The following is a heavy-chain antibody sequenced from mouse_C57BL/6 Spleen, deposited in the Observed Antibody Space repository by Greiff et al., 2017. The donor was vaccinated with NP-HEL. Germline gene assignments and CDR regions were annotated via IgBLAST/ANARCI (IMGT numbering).Heavy chain of an antibody. Sequence: VKLMESGAELVMPGASVKLSCKASGYTFTSYWMHWVKQRPGQGLEWIGEIDPSDSYTNYNQKFKGKSTLTVDKSSSTAYMQLSSLTSEDSAVYYCATQTAQGYYFDYWGQGTTLTVSS. J-gene: IGHJ2*01. CDR2: IDPSDSYT. V-gene: IGHV1-69*01. CDR3: ATQTAQGYYFDY. CDR1: GYTFTSYW. D-gene: IGHD3-2*02.